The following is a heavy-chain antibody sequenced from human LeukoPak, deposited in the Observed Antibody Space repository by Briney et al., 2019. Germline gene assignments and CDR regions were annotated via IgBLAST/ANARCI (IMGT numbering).Heavy chain of an antibody. CDR2: IIPIFGTA. J-gene: IGHJ4*02. D-gene: IGHD3-22*01. V-gene: IGHV1-69*13. Sequence: SVKVSCKASGDTFSSYAISWVRQAPGQGLEWMGGIIPIFGTANYAQKFQGRVTITADESTSTAYMELSSLRSEDTAVYYCARDAYYYDSSGYYPYFDYWGQGTLVTVSS. CDR1: GDTFSSYA. CDR3: ARDAYYYDSSGYYPYFDY.